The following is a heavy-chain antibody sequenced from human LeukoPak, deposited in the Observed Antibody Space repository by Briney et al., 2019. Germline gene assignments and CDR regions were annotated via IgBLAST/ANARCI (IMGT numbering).Heavy chain of an antibody. CDR2: IYYSGST. D-gene: IGHD5-18*01. J-gene: IGHJ4*02. CDR1: GGSISSSVYY. CDR3: ARLGYSYGLRYFDY. V-gene: IGHV4-39*07. Sequence: SETLSLTCTVSGGSISSSVYYWGWIRQPPGKGLEWIGSIYYSGSTYYNPSLKSRVTISVDTSKNQFSLKLSSVTAADTAVYYCARLGYSYGLRYFDYWGQGTLVTVSS.